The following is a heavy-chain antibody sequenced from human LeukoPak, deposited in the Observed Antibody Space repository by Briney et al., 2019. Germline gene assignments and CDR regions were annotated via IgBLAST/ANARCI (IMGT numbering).Heavy chain of an antibody. CDR2: IRYDGSNK. Sequence: GGSLRLSCAASGFTFSSYGMHWVRQAPGKGLEWVAFIRYDGSNKYYADSVKGRFTISRDNSKNTLYLQMNSLRAEDTAVYYCAKDAARDCSSTSCYMNDYWGQGALVTVSS. V-gene: IGHV3-30*02. J-gene: IGHJ4*02. CDR3: AKDAARDCSSTSCYMNDY. D-gene: IGHD2-2*02. CDR1: GFTFSSYG.